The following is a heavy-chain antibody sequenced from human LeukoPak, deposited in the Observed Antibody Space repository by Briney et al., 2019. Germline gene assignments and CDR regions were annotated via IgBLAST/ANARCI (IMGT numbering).Heavy chain of an antibody. D-gene: IGHD1-1*01. Sequence: PGGSLRLSCTDSGFTFGDYVMSWFRQAPGRGVEWVGVIRTRAYGGTTEYAASVKGRFTISRNDSKSIAFLQMNSLKTEDTAVYFCTRDRLEGWFYYTDVWGKGTTVTVSS. CDR1: GFTFGDYV. CDR2: IRTRAYGGTT. V-gene: IGHV3-49*03. CDR3: TRDRLEGWFYYTDV. J-gene: IGHJ6*03.